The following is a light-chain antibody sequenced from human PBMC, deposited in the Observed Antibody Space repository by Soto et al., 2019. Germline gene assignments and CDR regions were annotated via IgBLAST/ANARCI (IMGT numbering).Light chain of an antibody. CDR3: QQRSNWPST. V-gene: IGKV3-11*01. CDR1: QSVRSY. CDR2: DAS. J-gene: IGKJ4*01. Sequence: EIVLTQSPATLSLSPGERAALSCRASQSVRSYLAWYQQKPCQAPRLLIYDASKRSPGIPARFTGSRSGTYFTLTISSLEPEDFAVYFCQQRSNWPSTFGGGTKVEI.